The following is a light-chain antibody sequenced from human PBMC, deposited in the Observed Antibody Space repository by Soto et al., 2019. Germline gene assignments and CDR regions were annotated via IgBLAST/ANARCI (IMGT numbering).Light chain of an antibody. CDR2: DVS. J-gene: IGKJ4*01. V-gene: IGKV1-5*01. CDR3: QQYDSYPLT. Sequence: DVQMTQSPSTLSASFGDRVTITCRASQSINNLLAWYQQKPGKAPKFLIYDVSTLESGVPSRFSGSGSGKEFTLTISSLQPEDLATYYCQQYDSYPLTFGGGTKVDI. CDR1: QSINNL.